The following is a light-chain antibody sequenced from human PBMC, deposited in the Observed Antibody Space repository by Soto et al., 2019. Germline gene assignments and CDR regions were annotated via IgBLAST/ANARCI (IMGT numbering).Light chain of an antibody. V-gene: IGLV2-11*01. CDR1: SSDVGGYNY. J-gene: IGLJ1*01. Sequence: QSALTQPRSVSGSPGQSVTISCTGTSSDVGGYNYVSWYQQHPGKAPKVMIYDVSKRPSGVPDRFSGSKSGNTASLTISGLQAEDEGDYYCCSYAGSHSHYVFGTGTKLTGL. CDR3: CSYAGSHSHYV. CDR2: DVS.